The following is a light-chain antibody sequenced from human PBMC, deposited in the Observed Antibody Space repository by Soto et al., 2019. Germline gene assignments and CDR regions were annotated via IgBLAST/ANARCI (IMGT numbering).Light chain of an antibody. Sequence: QSVLTQPPSASGSPGQSVTISCTGTSSDVGGYNYVSWYQQHPGKAPKLLIYSNNQRPSGVPDRFSGSKSGTSASLAISGLQSEDEADYYCAAWHDSLNGSFFGTGTKVTVL. CDR2: SNN. V-gene: IGLV2-8*01. CDR3: AAWHDSLNGSF. J-gene: IGLJ1*01. CDR1: SSDVGGYNY.